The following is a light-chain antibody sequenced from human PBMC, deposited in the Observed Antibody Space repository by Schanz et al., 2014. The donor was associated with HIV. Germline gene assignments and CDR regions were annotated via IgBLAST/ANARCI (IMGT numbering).Light chain of an antibody. V-gene: IGKV3-11*01. CDR2: GAS. CDR1: QSVSTY. J-gene: IGKJ3*01. Sequence: IVLTQSPVTLSLSPGERATLSCRASQSVSTYLAWYQQKPGQSPSLLIYGASKRATGIPPRFSGSGSGTDFTLTINSLEPEDFALYYCQQYSSPITFGPGTTVDIK. CDR3: QQYSSPIT.